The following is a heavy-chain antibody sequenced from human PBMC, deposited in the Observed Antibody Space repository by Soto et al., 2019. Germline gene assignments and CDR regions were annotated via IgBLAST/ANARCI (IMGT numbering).Heavy chain of an antibody. J-gene: IGHJ6*01. D-gene: IGHD1-26*01. CDR1: VYTLTCYY. V-gene: IGHV1-2*02. CDR2: INPNSGDT. Sequence: XSVKVSCKASVYTLTCYYVHWVRQAPGQGLEWMGWINPNSGDTYLAQRFQGRVTMNRDTSIGTAYMELRGLTSDDTAEYYCAKGGAIVAAGTRVYLYNAMDVWGQGNTGTVSS. CDR3: AKGGAIVAAGTRVYLYNAMDV.